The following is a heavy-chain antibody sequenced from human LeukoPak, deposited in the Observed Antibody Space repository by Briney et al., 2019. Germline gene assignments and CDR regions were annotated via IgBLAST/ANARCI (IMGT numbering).Heavy chain of an antibody. D-gene: IGHD3-22*01. J-gene: IGHJ4*02. V-gene: IGHV2-5*01. CDR2: IYWNDDK. Sequence: SGPTLVKPTQTLTLTCTFSGFSLSTSGVGVGWIRQPPGKALEWLALIYWNDDKPYSPSLKSRLTITKDTSKNQVVLKMTNMDPEDTAIYDCAHTRGRSGYYFDFDFWGQGTLVTVSS. CDR1: GFSLSTSGVG. CDR3: AHTRGRSGYYFDFDF.